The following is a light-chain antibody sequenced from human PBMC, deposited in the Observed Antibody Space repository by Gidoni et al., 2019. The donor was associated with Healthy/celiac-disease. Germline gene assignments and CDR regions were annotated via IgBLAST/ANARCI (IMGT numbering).Light chain of an antibody. Sequence: SYLLSHPPSESVAPGQTARITCGGNNIGRKCMHRYQQKPGQPPVLVVYDGSDRPSWIPGRFSGSNSGNAAPLTISGVEAGDEADYYCQVWSSSSDPVVFGGGTKLTVL. CDR2: DGS. V-gene: IGLV3-21*02. J-gene: IGLJ2*01. CDR3: QVWSSSSDPVV. CDR1: NIGRKC.